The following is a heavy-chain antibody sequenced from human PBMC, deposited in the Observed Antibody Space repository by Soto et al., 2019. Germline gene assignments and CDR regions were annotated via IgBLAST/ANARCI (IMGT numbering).Heavy chain of an antibody. CDR3: ASFHSSSWYARAYNYYCYYGLDV. CDR2: IYYSGST. V-gene: IGHV4-39*01. Sequence: SETLSLTCTASGGSISSSSYYWGWIRQPPGKGLEWIGSIYYSGSTYYNPSLKSRVTISVDTSKNQFSQKLSSVTAADTAVYYCASFHSSSWYARAYNYYCYYGLDVWGQGTTVTVSS. J-gene: IGHJ6*02. D-gene: IGHD6-13*01. CDR1: GGSISSSSYY.